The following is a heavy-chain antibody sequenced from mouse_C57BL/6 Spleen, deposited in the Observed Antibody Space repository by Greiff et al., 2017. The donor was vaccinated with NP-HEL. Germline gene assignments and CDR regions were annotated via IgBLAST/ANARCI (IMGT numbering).Heavy chain of an antibody. D-gene: IGHD1-1*01. CDR3: ARSPLFITTVVATRYFDV. J-gene: IGHJ1*03. Sequence: VQLQQSGPELVKPGASVKISCKASGYSFTSYYIHWVKQRPGQGLEWIGWIYPGSGNTKYNEKFKGKATLTADTSSSTAYMQLSSLTSEDSAVYYCARSPLFITTVVATRYFDVWGTGTTVTVSS. CDR1: GYSFTSYY. V-gene: IGHV1-66*01. CDR2: IYPGSGNT.